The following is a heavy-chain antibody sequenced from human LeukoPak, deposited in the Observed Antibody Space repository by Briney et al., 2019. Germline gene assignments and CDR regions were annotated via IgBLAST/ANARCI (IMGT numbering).Heavy chain of an antibody. CDR1: GFTFSGSA. D-gene: IGHD2-8*01. J-gene: IGHJ4*02. CDR3: TRREVVCTNGVCYFDY. V-gene: IGHV3-73*01. CDR2: IRSKANSYAT. Sequence: GGSLRLSCAASGFTFSGSAMHWVRQASGKGLEWVGRIRSKANSYATAYAASVKGRFTISRDDSKNTAYLQMNSLKTEDTAVYYCTRREVVCTNGVCYFDYWGQGTLVTVSS.